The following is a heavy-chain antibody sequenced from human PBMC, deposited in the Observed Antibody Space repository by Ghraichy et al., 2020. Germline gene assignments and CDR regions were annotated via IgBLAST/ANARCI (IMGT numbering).Heavy chain of an antibody. CDR2: IYYSGST. CDR1: GGSISSYY. D-gene: IGHD3-16*01. Sequence: SETLSLTCTVSGGSISSYYWSWIRQPPGKGLEWIGYIYYSGSTNYNPSLKSRVTISVDTSKNQFSLKLSSVTAADTAVYYCARTGAVWGSVLFFDYWGQGTLVTVSS. J-gene: IGHJ4*02. V-gene: IGHV4-59*01. CDR3: ARTGAVWGSVLFFDY.